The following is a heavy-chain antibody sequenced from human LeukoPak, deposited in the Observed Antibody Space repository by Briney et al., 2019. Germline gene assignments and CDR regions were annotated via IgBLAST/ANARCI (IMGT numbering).Heavy chain of an antibody. Sequence: GGSLRLSCATSGFTFSSHDMNWVRQAPGKGLEWVSSITGSSKSIDYADSVKGRFAISRDNAKNSLFLQMNSLRAEDTALYYCARAAAVSGAFRDNWFDPWGQGTLVTVSS. CDR2: ITGSSKSI. CDR3: ARAAAVSGAFRDNWFDP. V-gene: IGHV3-21*01. CDR1: GFTFSSHD. J-gene: IGHJ5*02. D-gene: IGHD6-13*01.